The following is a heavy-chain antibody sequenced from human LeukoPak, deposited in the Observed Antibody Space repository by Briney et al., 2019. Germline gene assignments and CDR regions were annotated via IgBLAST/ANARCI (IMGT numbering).Heavy chain of an antibody. J-gene: IGHJ3*02. D-gene: IGHD3-16*01. CDR3: ARDPHYGAFDI. CDR1: GFTFSSYA. V-gene: IGHV3-30*04. CDR2: ISYDGSNK. Sequence: GGSLRLSCAASGFTFSSYAMHWVRQAPGKGLEWVAVISYDGSNKYYADSVKGRFTISRDNAKNSLYLQMNSLRAEDTAVYYCARDPHYGAFDIWGQGTILTVSS.